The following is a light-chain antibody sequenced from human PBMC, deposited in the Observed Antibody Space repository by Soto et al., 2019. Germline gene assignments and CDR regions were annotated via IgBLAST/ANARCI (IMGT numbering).Light chain of an antibody. V-gene: IGKV3-20*01. Sequence: EIVLTQSPGTLSLSPGERATLSCRASQSVSSSYFAWYQQRFGQAPRLLIYGASSRATGIPDRFSGSGSGTDFTLTISRLEPEDFLVYSCKPYGSTLCTLGQRTNADIK. CDR1: QSVSSSY. CDR3: KPYGSTLCT. CDR2: GAS. J-gene: IGKJ1*01.